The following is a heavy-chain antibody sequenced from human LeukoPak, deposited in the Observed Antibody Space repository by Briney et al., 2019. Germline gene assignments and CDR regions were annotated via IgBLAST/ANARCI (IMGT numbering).Heavy chain of an antibody. Sequence: GGSLRLSCAASGSTFSSYAMSWVRQAPGKGLEWVSYISSSGSTIYYADSVKGRFTISRDNAKNSLYLQMNSLRAEDTAVYYCARSYGDYHDAFDIWGQGTMVTVSS. J-gene: IGHJ3*02. CDR1: GSTFSSYA. CDR3: ARSYGDYHDAFDI. D-gene: IGHD4-17*01. CDR2: ISSSGSTI. V-gene: IGHV3-48*03.